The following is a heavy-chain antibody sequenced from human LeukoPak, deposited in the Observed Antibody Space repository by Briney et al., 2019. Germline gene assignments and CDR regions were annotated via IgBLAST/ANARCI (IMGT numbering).Heavy chain of an antibody. V-gene: IGHV1-69*13. CDR2: IIPIFGTA. CDR1: GYTFGSYD. J-gene: IGHJ4*02. Sequence: AASVKVSCKASGYTFGSYDINWVRQATGQGLEWMGGIIPIFGTANYAQKFQGRVTITADESTSTAYMELSSLRSEDTAVYYCASPPPYYYDSSGYLHYWGQGTLVTVSS. D-gene: IGHD3-22*01. CDR3: ASPPPYYYDSSGYLHY.